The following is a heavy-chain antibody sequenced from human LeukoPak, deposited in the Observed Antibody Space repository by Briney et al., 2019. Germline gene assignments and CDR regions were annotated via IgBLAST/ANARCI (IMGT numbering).Heavy chain of an antibody. Sequence: ASVKVSCKVSGYSLTELSMHWVRQAPGQGLEWMGFINPSGSSAAYAQKFQGRLTMTRDMFTSTDYMELTSLTSDDTAVYYCARDNSVGETAWWFDPWGQGTLVTVSS. CDR1: GYSLTELS. CDR2: INPSGSSA. CDR3: ARDNSVGETAWWFDP. D-gene: IGHD1-26*01. J-gene: IGHJ5*02. V-gene: IGHV1-46*01.